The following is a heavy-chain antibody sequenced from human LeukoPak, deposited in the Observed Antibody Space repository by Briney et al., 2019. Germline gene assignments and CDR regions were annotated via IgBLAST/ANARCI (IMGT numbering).Heavy chain of an antibody. CDR2: IYYSGST. CDR3: ARDVRLGYYGSGSFFNWFDP. V-gene: IGHV4-59*01. Sequence: SETLSLTCTVSGGSISSYYWSWIRQPPGKGLEWIGYIYYSGSTKYNPSLKSRVTISVDTSKNQFSLKLSSVTAADTAVYYCARDVRLGYYGSGSFFNWFDPWGQGTLVTVSS. D-gene: IGHD3-10*01. CDR1: GGSISSYY. J-gene: IGHJ5*02.